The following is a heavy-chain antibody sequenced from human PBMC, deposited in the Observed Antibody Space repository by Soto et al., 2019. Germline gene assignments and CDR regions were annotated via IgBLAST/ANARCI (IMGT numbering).Heavy chain of an antibody. Sequence: GSLRLSCAASGFTFSSYGMHWVRQAPGKGLEWVAVISYDGSNKYYADSVKGRFTISRDNSKNTLYLQMNSLRAEDTAVYYCAKDQGWFGDGAFVYWGQGTLVTVSS. CDR1: GFTFSSYG. D-gene: IGHD3-10*01. V-gene: IGHV3-30*18. CDR3: AKDQGWFGDGAFVY. CDR2: ISYDGSNK. J-gene: IGHJ4*02.